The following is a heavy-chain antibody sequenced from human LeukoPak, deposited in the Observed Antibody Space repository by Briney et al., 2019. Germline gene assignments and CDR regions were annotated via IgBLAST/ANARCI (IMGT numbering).Heavy chain of an antibody. V-gene: IGHV4-34*01. Sequence: GSLRLSCAASGFTFNDAWMSWIRQPPGKGLEWIGEINHSGSTNYNPSLKSRVTISVDTSKNQFSLKLSSVTAADTAVYYCARVVGASTPWGQGTLVTVSS. CDR3: ARVVGASTP. J-gene: IGHJ5*02. CDR2: INHSGST. CDR1: GFTFNDAW. D-gene: IGHD1-26*01.